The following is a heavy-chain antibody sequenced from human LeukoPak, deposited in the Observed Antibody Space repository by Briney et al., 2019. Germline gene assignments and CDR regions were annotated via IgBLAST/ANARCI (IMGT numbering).Heavy chain of an antibody. Sequence: SETLSLTCAVSGYSISSGYYWGWIRQPPGKGLEWIGSIYHSGSTYYNPSLKSRVTISVDTSKNQFSLKLSSVTAADTAVYYCARTGSLDAFDIWGQGIMVTVSS. CDR2: IYHSGST. CDR1: GYSISSGYY. J-gene: IGHJ3*02. V-gene: IGHV4-38-2*01. D-gene: IGHD1-26*01. CDR3: ARTGSLDAFDI.